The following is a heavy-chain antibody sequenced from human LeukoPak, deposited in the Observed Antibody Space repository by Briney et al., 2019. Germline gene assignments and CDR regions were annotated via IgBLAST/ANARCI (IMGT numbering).Heavy chain of an antibody. J-gene: IGHJ4*02. CDR2: ISYDGSNK. D-gene: IGHD3-3*01. CDR3: ARDPTIFGVVNNNFDY. CDR1: GFTFSSYA. V-gene: IGHV3-30*04. Sequence: GGSLRLSCAASGFTFSSYAMHWVRQAPGKGLEWVAVISYDGSNKYYADSVKGRFTTSRDNSKNTLYLQMNSLRAEDTAVYYCARDPTIFGVVNNNFDYWGQGTLVTVSS.